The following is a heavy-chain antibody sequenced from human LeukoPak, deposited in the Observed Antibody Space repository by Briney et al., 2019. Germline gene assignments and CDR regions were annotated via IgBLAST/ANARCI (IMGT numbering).Heavy chain of an antibody. Sequence: GASVKVSCKASGYTFTSYGISWVRQAPGQGLEWMGWISAYNGNTNYAQKLQGRVTMTTDTSTSTAYMELRSLRSDDTAVYYCARDSISYYDSSGYPYFDYWGQGTLVTVSS. CDR2: ISAYNGNT. CDR1: GYTFTSYG. D-gene: IGHD3-22*01. CDR3: ARDSISYYDSSGYPYFDY. J-gene: IGHJ4*02. V-gene: IGHV1-18*01.